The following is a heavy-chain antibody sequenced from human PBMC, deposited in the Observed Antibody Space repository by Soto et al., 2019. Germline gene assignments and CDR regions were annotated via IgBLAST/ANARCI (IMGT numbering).Heavy chain of an antibody. CDR1: GSTFSSDD. Sequence: GGSLRLSCAVSGSTFSSDDMSWVRQAPGRGLEWVSGISDSGGSTYYADSVKGRFTISRDNAKNTLYLQMKSLRVEDTALYYCAKYGGWSLAVAGLFDYWGPGTQVTVSS. D-gene: IGHD6-19*01. CDR2: ISDSGGST. CDR3: AKYGGWSLAVAGLFDY. V-gene: IGHV3-23*01. J-gene: IGHJ4*02.